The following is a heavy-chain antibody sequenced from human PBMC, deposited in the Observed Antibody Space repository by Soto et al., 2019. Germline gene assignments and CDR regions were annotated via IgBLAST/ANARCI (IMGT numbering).Heavy chain of an antibody. D-gene: IGHD1-26*01. CDR2: ISGSGGST. CDR3: AKVHWELHEPYYYYGMDV. V-gene: IGHV3-23*01. CDR1: GFTFSSYA. Sequence: GGSLRLSCAASGFTFSSYAMSWVRQAPGKGLEWVSAISGSGGSTYYADSVKGRFTISRDNSKNTLYLQMNSLRAEDTAVYYCAKVHWELHEPYYYYGMDVWGQGTTVTVSS. J-gene: IGHJ6*02.